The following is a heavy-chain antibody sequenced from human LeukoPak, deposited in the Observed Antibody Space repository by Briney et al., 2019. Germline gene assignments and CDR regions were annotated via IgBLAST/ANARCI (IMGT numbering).Heavy chain of an antibody. Sequence: SETLSLTCAVSGGSISSGGYSWSWIRQPPGKGLEWIGYIYYSGSTYYNPSLKSRVTISVDTSKNQFSLKLSSVTAADTAVYYCARTSEMATIGYWGQGTLVTVSS. V-gene: IGHV4-30-4*07. CDR2: IYYSGST. D-gene: IGHD5-24*01. CDR1: GGSISSGGYS. CDR3: ARTSEMATIGY. J-gene: IGHJ4*02.